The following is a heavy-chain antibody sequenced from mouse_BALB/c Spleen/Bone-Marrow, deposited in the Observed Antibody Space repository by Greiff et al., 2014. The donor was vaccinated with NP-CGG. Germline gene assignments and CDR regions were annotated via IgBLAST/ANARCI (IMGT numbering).Heavy chain of an antibody. Sequence: VHLEESGPELVKPGASVKLSCKASGYTFTSYYMYWMKQRPGQGLEWIGKINPSNGGTDFNEKFKSKATLTVDKSSNTAYMQLSSLTSDDSSVDYYTRRLGRVYFDYWGQGTTLTVSA. J-gene: IGHJ2*01. CDR3: TRRLGRVYFDY. CDR1: GYTFTSYY. D-gene: IGHD4-1*01. CDR2: INPSNGGT. V-gene: IGHV1-53*01.